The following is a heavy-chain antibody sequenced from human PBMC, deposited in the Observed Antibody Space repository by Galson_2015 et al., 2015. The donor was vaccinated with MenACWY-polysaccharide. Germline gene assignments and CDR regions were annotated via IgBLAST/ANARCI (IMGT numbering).Heavy chain of an antibody. J-gene: IGHJ4*02. Sequence: SLRLSCAASGFTFSDYYMSWIRQAPGKGLEWVSYISSGGSTILYADSVKGRFTISRDNTKNSLYLQMNSLRAEGTAVYYCASPPLPRYFQSAICHSEYYWRQGTLGTVSS. CDR2: ISSGGSTI. CDR3: ASPPLPRYFQSAICHSEYY. V-gene: IGHV3-11*01. D-gene: IGHD3-9*01. CDR1: GFTFSDYY.